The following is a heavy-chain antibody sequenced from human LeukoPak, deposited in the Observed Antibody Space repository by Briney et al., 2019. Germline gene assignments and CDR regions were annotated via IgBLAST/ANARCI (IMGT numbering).Heavy chain of an antibody. CDR3: ARILAGIAVASGFDP. CDR1: GYTFTSYG. D-gene: IGHD6-19*01. Sequence: GSVKVSCKASGYTFTSYGISWVRQAPGQGLEWMGWISAYNGNTNYAQKLQGRVTMTTDTSTSTAYMELRSLRSDDTAVYYCARILAGIAVASGFDPWGQGTLVTVSS. J-gene: IGHJ5*02. V-gene: IGHV1-18*01. CDR2: ISAYNGNT.